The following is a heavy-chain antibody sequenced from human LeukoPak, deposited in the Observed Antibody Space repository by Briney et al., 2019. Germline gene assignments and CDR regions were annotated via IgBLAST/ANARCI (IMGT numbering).Heavy chain of an antibody. V-gene: IGHV3-11*01. J-gene: IGHJ6*02. CDR3: ARGPLVRGDLYYYYGMDV. Sequence: GGSLRLSCAASGFTFTDYYMSWIRQAPGKGLEWVLYISSSGSTIYYADSVKGRFTISRDNAKNSLYLQMNSLRAEDTAVYYCARGPLVRGDLYYYYGMDVWGQGTTVTVSS. CDR1: GFTFTDYY. D-gene: IGHD3-10*01. CDR2: ISSSGSTI.